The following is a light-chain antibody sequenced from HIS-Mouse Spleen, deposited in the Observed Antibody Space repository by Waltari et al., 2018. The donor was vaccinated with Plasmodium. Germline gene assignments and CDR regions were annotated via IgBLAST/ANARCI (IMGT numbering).Light chain of an antibody. Sequence: DIQLTQSPSFLSASVGDRVTITCRASQGISSYLAWYQQKPGKAPKLLIYAASTLQIGVPSRFSGSGSGTEFTLTISSLQPEDCATYYCQQLNSYPYTFGQGTKLEIK. J-gene: IGKJ2*01. CDR1: QGISSY. CDR2: AAS. CDR3: QQLNSYPYT. V-gene: IGKV1-9*01.